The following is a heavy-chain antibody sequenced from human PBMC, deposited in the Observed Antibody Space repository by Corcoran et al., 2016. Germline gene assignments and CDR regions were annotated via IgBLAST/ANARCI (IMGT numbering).Heavy chain of an antibody. CDR1: GYTFTSYY. D-gene: IGHD2-2*01. J-gene: IGHJ6*02. V-gene: IGHV1-46*01. CDR2: INPSGGST. CDR3: ARESVVVPAATSYGMDV. Sequence: QVQLVQSGAEVKKPGASMKVSCKASGYTFTSYYMHWVRQAPGQGLEWMGIINPSGGSTSYAQKFQGRVTMTRDTSTSTVYMELSSLRSEDTAVYYCARESVVVPAATSYGMDVWGQGTTVTVSS.